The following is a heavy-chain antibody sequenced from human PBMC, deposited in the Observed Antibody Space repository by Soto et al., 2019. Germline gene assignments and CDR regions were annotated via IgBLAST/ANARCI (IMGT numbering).Heavy chain of an antibody. Sequence: GGSLRLSCAASGFTFSSYAMSWVRQAPGKGLEWVSAISGSGGSTYYADSVKGRFTISRDNSKNTLYLQMNSLRAEDTAVYYCAKGPSLYSSSWYGNFDYWGQGTLVTVSS. CDR1: GFTFSSYA. CDR3: AKGPSLYSSSWYGNFDY. V-gene: IGHV3-23*01. D-gene: IGHD6-13*01. CDR2: ISGSGGST. J-gene: IGHJ4*02.